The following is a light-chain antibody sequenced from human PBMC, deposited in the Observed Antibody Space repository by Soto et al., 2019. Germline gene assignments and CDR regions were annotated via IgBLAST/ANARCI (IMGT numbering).Light chain of an antibody. Sequence: DIQMTHSPSSLSASVGDRVTITCHASQDISNYLNWYQQKPGKAPKLLIYDASNLETGVPSRFSGSGSGTDFTFTISSLQPEDIATYYCQQYDNLLPWTFGQGTKVDI. CDR3: QQYDNLLPWT. J-gene: IGKJ1*01. CDR1: QDISNY. CDR2: DAS. V-gene: IGKV1-33*01.